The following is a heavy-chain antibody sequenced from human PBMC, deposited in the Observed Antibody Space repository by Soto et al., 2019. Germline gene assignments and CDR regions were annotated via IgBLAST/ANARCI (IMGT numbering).Heavy chain of an antibody. CDR2: IYYTGKT. J-gene: IGHJ4*02. D-gene: IGHD3-3*01. Sequence: WTWIRRHPGKGLEWIGFIYYTGKTYYNPSLKSRLSISLDMSKNQLSLRLTSVTAADTAVYYCARVYLGAWSDYYADHWGQGTLVTVSS. CDR3: ARVYLGAWSDYYADH. V-gene: IGHV4-31*02.